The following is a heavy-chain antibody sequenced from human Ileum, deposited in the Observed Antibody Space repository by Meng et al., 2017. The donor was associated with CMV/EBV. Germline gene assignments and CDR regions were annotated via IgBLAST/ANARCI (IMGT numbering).Heavy chain of an antibody. CDR1: GGSISSGDYY. D-gene: IGHD1-1*01. J-gene: IGHJ4*02. V-gene: IGHV4-30-4*01. CDR3: ASGSPQLGYV. CDR2: IYYSGST. Sequence: QVQPQASGPGLVKPSPTLTLTCSVSGGSISSGDYYWSWIRQPPGKGLEWIGYIYYSGSTYYNPSLKSRVTISADTSKNQFSLKLNSVTAADTAVYYCASGSPQLGYVWGQGTLVTVSS.